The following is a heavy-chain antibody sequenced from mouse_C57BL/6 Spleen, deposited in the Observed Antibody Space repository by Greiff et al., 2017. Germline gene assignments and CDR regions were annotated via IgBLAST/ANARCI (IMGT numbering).Heavy chain of an antibody. D-gene: IGHD2-3*01. Sequence: QVQLQQPGAELVRPGSSVKLSCKASGYTFTSYWMHWVKQRPIQGLEWIGNIDPSDSETHYNQKFKDKATLTVAKSSSTAYMQLSSLTSEDSAVYYCAREGDGYYGGFAYWGQGTLVTVSA. J-gene: IGHJ3*01. CDR1: GYTFTSYW. V-gene: IGHV1-52*01. CDR3: AREGDGYYGGFAY. CDR2: IDPSDSET.